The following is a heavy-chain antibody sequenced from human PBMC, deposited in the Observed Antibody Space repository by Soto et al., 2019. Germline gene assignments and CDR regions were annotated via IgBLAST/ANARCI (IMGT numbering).Heavy chain of an antibody. CDR3: ARFVRGCSGTTCYTRADV. Sequence: KTSETLSLTCTVSGGSVSSDTNYWSWIRQPPGKRLEWIGFIYSSGSTNYNPSLKSRVTMSVDTSKNQFSLKLRSVIVSDTAVYHCARFVRGCSGTTCYTRADVGGQGTTVTVSS. V-gene: IGHV4-61*01. J-gene: IGHJ6*02. D-gene: IGHD2-2*02. CDR2: IYSSGST. CDR1: GGSVSSDTNY.